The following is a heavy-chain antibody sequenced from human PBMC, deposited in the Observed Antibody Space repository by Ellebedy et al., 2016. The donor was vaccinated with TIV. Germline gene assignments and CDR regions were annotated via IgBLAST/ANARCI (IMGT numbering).Heavy chain of an antibody. CDR3: VQDENTRSLHS. CDR1: GFTFSRYA. J-gene: IGHJ4*02. CDR2: ITYNEDRR. V-gene: IGHV3-64D*06. D-gene: IGHD2-2*01. Sequence: GESLKISCSASGFTFSRYAMHWVRQAPGKGLEYVSAITYNEDRRFYADSVRGRFTISRDNSKNTLYLQMTSLRPEDTAVYYCVQDENTRSLHSWGQGTLVTVSS.